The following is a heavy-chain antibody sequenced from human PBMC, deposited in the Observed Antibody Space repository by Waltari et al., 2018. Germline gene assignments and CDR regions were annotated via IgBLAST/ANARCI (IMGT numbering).Heavy chain of an antibody. CDR3: ARDGIAGYYYMDV. J-gene: IGHJ6*03. V-gene: IGHV3-48*03. D-gene: IGHD6-13*01. Sequence: EVQLVESGGGLVQPGGSLRLSCAAPGFTYSSYEMNWVRQAPGKGLEWVSYISSSGSTIYYADSVKGRFTISRDNAKNSLYLQMNSLRAEDTAVYYCARDGIAGYYYMDVWGKGTTVTVSS. CDR2: ISSSGSTI. CDR1: GFTYSSYE.